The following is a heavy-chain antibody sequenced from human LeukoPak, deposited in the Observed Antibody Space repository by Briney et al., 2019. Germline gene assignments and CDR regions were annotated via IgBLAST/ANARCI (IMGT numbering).Heavy chain of an antibody. V-gene: IGHV3-23*01. Sequence: GGSLRLSCAASGFTLSSYGMSWVRQAPGRGLEGVSTITGSGGNTYDADSVKGRFTISRDNSKNTLYLQMNSLRAEDTAVYYCAKGFYGSRYWYFDRWGRGTLVTVSS. CDR2: ITGSGGNT. D-gene: IGHD3-10*01. J-gene: IGHJ2*01. CDR3: AKGFYGSRYWYFDR. CDR1: GFTLSSYG.